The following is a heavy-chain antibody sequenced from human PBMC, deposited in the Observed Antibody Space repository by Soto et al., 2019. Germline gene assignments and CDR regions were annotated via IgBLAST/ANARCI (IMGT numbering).Heavy chain of an antibody. D-gene: IGHD1-7*01. CDR2: ISSSGNTL. CDR3: AKDRNYPRDQFHY. Sequence: GGSMRLSCVASGLTFTNYDMNWVRQAPGKGLEWVSYISSSGNTLYYTDSVKGRFTISGDNAKNSLYLHMDSLSAEDTAVYYRAKDRNYPRDQFHYWGQGTLVAVSS. CDR1: GLTFTNYD. V-gene: IGHV3-48*03. J-gene: IGHJ4*02.